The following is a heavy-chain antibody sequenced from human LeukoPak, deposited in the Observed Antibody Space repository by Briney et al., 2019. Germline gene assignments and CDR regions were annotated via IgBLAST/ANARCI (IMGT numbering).Heavy chain of an antibody. D-gene: IGHD4/OR15-4a*01. J-gene: IGHJ5*02. CDR3: ARDRGDYGRHNYFDP. Sequence: SVKVSCKASGVTFSRFALSWLRQAPGQGPEWMGGIIPFFGTSNLAQKFQHRVTITADESTTTAYMELTGLRSEDTAVYYCARDRGDYGRHNYFDPWGQGTLVTVSS. CDR2: IIPFFGTS. V-gene: IGHV1-69*13. CDR1: GVTFSRFA.